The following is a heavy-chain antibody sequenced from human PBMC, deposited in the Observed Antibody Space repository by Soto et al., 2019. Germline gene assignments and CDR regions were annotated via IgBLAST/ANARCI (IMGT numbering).Heavy chain of an antibody. J-gene: IGHJ5*02. V-gene: IGHV3-15*01. D-gene: IGHD3-3*01. CDR2: IKRKSDGGTT. CDR1: GVPFSNAW. CDR3: TRTTPYDFWRGNYTACFDP. Sequence: GGSLRLSCAASGVPFSNAWMSWVRQAPGKGLEWVGRIKRKSDGGTTDYAAPVKGRFIISRDDSKNTLYLQMNSLKTEDTAVYFCTRTTPYDFWRGNYTACFDPWGQGTLVTVSS.